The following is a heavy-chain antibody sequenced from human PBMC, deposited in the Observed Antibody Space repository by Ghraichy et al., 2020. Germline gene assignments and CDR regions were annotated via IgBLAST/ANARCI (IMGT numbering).Heavy chain of an antibody. J-gene: IGHJ4*02. CDR1: GGSFSGYY. CDR3: ASVDTAMVTGY. CDR2: INHSGST. D-gene: IGHD5-18*01. V-gene: IGHV4-34*01. Sequence: SETLSLTCAVYGGSFSGYYWSWIRQPPGKGLEWIGEINHSGSTNYNPSLKSRVTISVDTSKNQFSLKLSSVTAADTAVYYCASVDTAMVTGYWGQGTLVTVSS.